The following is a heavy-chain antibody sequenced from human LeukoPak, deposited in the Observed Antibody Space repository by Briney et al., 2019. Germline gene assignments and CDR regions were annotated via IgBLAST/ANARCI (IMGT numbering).Heavy chain of an antibody. V-gene: IGHV1-46*01. D-gene: IGHD3-3*01. CDR3: ARRAQRYVEWSRKTYYFDY. J-gene: IGHJ4*02. CDR1: GYTFSSYY. Sequence: ASVKVSCKASGYTFSSYYIHWVRQAPGQGLEWMGIINPSDGSSNYAQNFQGRVTMTRDTSTSTVYMHLSSLRPDDTAVYYCARRAQRYVEWSRKTYYFDYWGQGTLVTVSS. CDR2: INPSDGSS.